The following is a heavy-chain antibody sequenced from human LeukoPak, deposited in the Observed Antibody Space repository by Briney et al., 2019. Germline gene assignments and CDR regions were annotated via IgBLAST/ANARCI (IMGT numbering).Heavy chain of an antibody. CDR2: INPNSGGT. Sequence: ASVKVSCKASGYTFTGYYMHWVRQAPGQGLEWMGWINPNSGGTNYAQKFQGWVTMTRDTSISTAYMELSRLRSDDTAVYYCARGPYSSSWVDYWGQGTLVTVSS. V-gene: IGHV1-2*04. J-gene: IGHJ4*02. D-gene: IGHD6-13*01. CDR3: ARGPYSSSWVDY. CDR1: GYTFTGYY.